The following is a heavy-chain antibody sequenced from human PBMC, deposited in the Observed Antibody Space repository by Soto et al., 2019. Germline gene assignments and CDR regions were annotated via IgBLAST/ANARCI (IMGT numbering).Heavy chain of an antibody. Sequence: QVQMEQSGAQVKKPGASVKVSCKPSGNTFSSYYIQWVRQAPEQGLEWMGMINPIGGSTSYAQKFQGRVTMTRDPSRTKVYMELSSLTSADTAVYYCALTDSGGGPGGDWGQGTRVIVSS. J-gene: IGHJ4*02. D-gene: IGHD3-16*01. CDR2: INPIGGST. V-gene: IGHV1-46*01. CDR1: GNTFSSYY. CDR3: ALTDSGGGPGGD.